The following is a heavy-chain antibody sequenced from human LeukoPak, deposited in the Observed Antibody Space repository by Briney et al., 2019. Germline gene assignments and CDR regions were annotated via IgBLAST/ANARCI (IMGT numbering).Heavy chain of an antibody. CDR3: ARDLEVGDTAMVFGSGY. V-gene: IGHV1-18*01. J-gene: IGHJ4*02. CDR2: ISAYNGNT. CDR1: GGTFSSYA. D-gene: IGHD5-18*01. Sequence: ASVKVSCKASGGTFSSYAISWVRQAPGQGLEWMGWISAYNGNTNYAQKLQGRVTMTTDTSTSTAYMELRSLRSDDTAVYYCARDLEVGDTAMVFGSGYWGQGTLVTVSS.